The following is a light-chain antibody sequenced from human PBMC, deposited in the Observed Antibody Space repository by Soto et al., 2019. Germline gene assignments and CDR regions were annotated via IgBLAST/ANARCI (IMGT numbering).Light chain of an antibody. V-gene: IGLV8-61*01. J-gene: IGLJ3*02. CDR1: SGSVSTNYY. Sequence: QTVVTQEPSLSVSPGRTVTLTCGLSSGSVSTNYYPSWYQQTPGQPPRTLIYNTNKRSSGVPDRFSGSILGNKAALTITGAQADDECDYYCVLYMGSGIWVIGGGTKVTVL. CDR3: VLYMGSGIWV. CDR2: NTN.